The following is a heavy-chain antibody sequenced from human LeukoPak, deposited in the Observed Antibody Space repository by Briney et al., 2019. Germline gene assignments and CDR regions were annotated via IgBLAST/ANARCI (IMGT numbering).Heavy chain of an antibody. CDR1: GFTFSTYT. Sequence: RSGGSLRLSRAASGFTFSTYTMNWVRQAPGKGLEWVSSISTGGSYIDYADSVKGRFTISRDNAKNSLYLQMNSLRAEDTAVYYCAREDNWLDSWGQGTLVTVSS. CDR3: AREDNWLDS. V-gene: IGHV3-21*01. J-gene: IGHJ5*01. CDR2: ISTGGSYI.